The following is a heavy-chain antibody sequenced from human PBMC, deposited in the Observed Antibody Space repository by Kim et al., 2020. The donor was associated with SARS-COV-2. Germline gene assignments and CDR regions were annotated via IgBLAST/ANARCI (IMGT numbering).Heavy chain of an antibody. Sequence: SGANSYYAYSVKGRFTISRDNSNNMVYLQMNGLRAEDTAVYYCVKQGLDVWGQGTTVTVSS. V-gene: IGHV3-23*01. CDR3: VKQGLDV. CDR2: SGANS. J-gene: IGHJ6*02.